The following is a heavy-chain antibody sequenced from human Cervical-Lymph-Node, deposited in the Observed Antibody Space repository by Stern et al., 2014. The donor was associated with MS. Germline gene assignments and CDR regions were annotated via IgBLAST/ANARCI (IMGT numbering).Heavy chain of an antibody. J-gene: IGHJ3*02. CDR2: ISAYSGNV. CDR1: GYTFTSYG. D-gene: IGHD2-15*01. Sequence: VQLVQSGAEVKKPGASVKVSCKASGYTFTSYGISWVRQAPGQGLELMGWISAYSGNVNYAQQLQGRVTMNTSTSAAKAYMELRSLRSDDTAVYYCARGLLGSENAFDIWGQGTMVTVSS. CDR3: ARGLLGSENAFDI. V-gene: IGHV1-18*01.